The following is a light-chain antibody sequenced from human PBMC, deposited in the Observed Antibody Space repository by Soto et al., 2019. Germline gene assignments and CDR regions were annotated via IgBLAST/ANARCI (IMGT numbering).Light chain of an antibody. Sequence: QSALTQPPSVSGSPGQSVTISCTGTSSDVGTYNRVSWYQQPPGTVPKLMIYEVTDRPSGVPDRFSGSKSANTASLTISGLQAEEEADYYCSSYTNGAVWVFGGGTKLTVL. CDR2: EVT. V-gene: IGLV2-18*02. CDR3: SSYTNGAVWV. J-gene: IGLJ2*01. CDR1: SSDVGTYNR.